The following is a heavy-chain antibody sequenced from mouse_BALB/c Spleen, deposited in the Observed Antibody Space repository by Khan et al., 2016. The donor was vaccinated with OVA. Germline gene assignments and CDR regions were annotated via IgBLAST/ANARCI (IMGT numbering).Heavy chain of an antibody. Sequence: QVQLQQPGAELVRPGASVKLSCKTPGYIFTNYWIHWVKQRSGQGLEWIARIYPGTGSTYSNEKFKGKATLTADKSSSTAYMQLSSLKSEDSAVYYCARGAITSHAMDSWGQGTSVTVSS. J-gene: IGHJ4*01. V-gene: IGHV1-76*01. D-gene: IGHD1-1*01. CDR1: GYIFTNYW. CDR3: ARGAITSHAMDS. CDR2: IYPGTGST.